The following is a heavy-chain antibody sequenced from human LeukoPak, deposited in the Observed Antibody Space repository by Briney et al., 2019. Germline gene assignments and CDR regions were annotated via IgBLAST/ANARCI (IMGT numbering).Heavy chain of an antibody. Sequence: GSLRLSCAASGFTFSSYSMNWVRQPPGKGLEWIGYIYYSGSTNYNPSLKSRVAISIDTSKNQFSLKLSSVTAADTAVYYCARGDDSAFDYWGQGTLVTVSP. CDR3: ARGDDSAFDY. CDR2: IYYSGST. D-gene: IGHD3-10*01. V-gene: IGHV4-59*01. J-gene: IGHJ4*02. CDR1: GFTFSSYS.